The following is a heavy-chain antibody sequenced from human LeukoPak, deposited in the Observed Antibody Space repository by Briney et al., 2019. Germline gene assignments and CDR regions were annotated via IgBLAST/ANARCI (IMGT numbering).Heavy chain of an antibody. J-gene: IGHJ3*02. V-gene: IGHV4-39*07. Sequence: SETLSLTCTVSGGSISSSSYYWGWIRQPPGKGLERIGSIYYSGSTYYNPSLKSRVTISVDTSKNQFSLKLSSVTAADTAVYYCARIYPRIYDWAFDIWGQGTMVTVSS. CDR1: GGSISSSSYY. D-gene: IGHD3-3*01. CDR2: IYYSGST. CDR3: ARIYPRIYDWAFDI.